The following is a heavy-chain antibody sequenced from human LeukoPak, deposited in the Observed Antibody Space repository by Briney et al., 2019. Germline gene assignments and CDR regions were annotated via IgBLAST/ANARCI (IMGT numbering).Heavy chain of an antibody. CDR2: IYHSGST. V-gene: IGHV4-38-2*01. CDR1: GYSISSGYY. CDR3: ARSSLLWFGESSAFDY. Sequence: SETLSLTCAVSGYSISSGYYWGWIRQPPGKGLEWIGSIYHSGSTYYNPSLKSRVTISVDTSKNQFSLKLSSVTAADTAVYYCARSSLLWFGESSAFDYWGQGTLVTVSS. J-gene: IGHJ4*02. D-gene: IGHD3-10*01.